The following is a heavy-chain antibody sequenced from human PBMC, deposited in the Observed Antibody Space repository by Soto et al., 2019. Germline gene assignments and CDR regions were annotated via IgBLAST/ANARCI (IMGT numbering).Heavy chain of an antibody. V-gene: IGHV1-3*01. D-gene: IGHD3-9*01. CDR3: ARDQQYYDILTGYSNWFDP. CDR2: INAGNGNT. CDR1: GYTFTSYG. Sequence: GASVKVSCKASGYTFTSYGISWVRQAPGQRLEWMGWINAGNGNTKYSQKFQGRVTITRDTSASTAYMELSSLRSEDTAVYYCARDQQYYDILTGYSNWFDPWGQGTLVTVSS. J-gene: IGHJ5*02.